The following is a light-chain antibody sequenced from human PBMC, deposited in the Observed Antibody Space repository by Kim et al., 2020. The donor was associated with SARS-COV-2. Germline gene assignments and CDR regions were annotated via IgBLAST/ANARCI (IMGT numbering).Light chain of an antibody. J-gene: IGKJ1*01. V-gene: IGKV3-20*01. CDR2: DAS. CDR1: QSVGRNY. Sequence: EIVLTQSPGTLSLSPGEGATLSCRASQSVGRNYLAWYQQKPGRAPRLLIYDASTRATDIPDRFSGSGSGTDFTLTISRLEPEDFAVYYCHQYANSPRTFGQGTKADIK. CDR3: HQYANSPRT.